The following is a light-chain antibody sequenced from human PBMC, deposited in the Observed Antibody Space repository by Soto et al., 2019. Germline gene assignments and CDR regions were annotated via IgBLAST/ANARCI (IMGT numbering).Light chain of an antibody. CDR1: SSDVGGDNS. Sequence: QSALTQPRSVSGSPGQSVTIPCTGSSSDVGGDNSVSWYQQHPGKVPKLMIYDVSKRPSGVPDRFSGSKSGNTASLTISGLQAEDEADYYCCSSAGGYPLVVFGGGTKLTVL. V-gene: IGLV2-11*01. J-gene: IGLJ2*01. CDR3: CSSAGGYPLVV. CDR2: DVS.